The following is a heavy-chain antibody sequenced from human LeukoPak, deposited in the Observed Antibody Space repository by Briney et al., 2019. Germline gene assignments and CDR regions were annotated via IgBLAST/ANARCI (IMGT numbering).Heavy chain of an antibody. V-gene: IGHV2-5*02. Sequence: SGPTLVNPTQTLTLTCTFSGFSLSTSGVGVGWIRQPPGKALEWVALIYWDDDKRYSPSLKSRLTITKDTSKNQVVLTMTNMDPVDTATYYCAHSRIAAAGNYNWFDPWGQGTLVTVSS. D-gene: IGHD6-13*01. J-gene: IGHJ5*02. CDR3: AHSRIAAAGNYNWFDP. CDR1: GFSLSTSGVG. CDR2: IYWDDDK.